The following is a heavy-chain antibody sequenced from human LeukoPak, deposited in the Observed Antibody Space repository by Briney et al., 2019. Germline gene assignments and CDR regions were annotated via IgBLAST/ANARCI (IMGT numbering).Heavy chain of an antibody. CDR3: ARSYSSSWSTSHLDY. Sequence: GASVKVSCKASGYTFTSYGISWVRQAPGQGLEWMGWISSYNGNTNYAQKLQGRVTMTTDTSTSTGYMELRSLRSDDTAVYYCARSYSSSWSTSHLDYWGQGTLVTVSS. V-gene: IGHV1-18*01. J-gene: IGHJ4*02. D-gene: IGHD6-13*01. CDR1: GYTFTSYG. CDR2: ISSYNGNT.